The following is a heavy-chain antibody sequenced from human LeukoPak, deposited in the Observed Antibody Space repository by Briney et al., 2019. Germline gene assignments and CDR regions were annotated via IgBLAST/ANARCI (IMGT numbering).Heavy chain of an antibody. CDR2: INHSGST. Sequence: SETLSLTCAVYGGSFSGYYWSWIRQPPGKGLEWIGEINHSGSTNYNPSLKSRVTISVDTSKNQFSLKLSSVTAADTAVYYCARGLSPRINMVRGVRPPFRGVFDYWGQGTLVTVSS. J-gene: IGHJ4*02. CDR3: ARGLSPRINMVRGVRPPFRGVFDY. V-gene: IGHV4-34*01. D-gene: IGHD3-10*01. CDR1: GGSFSGYY.